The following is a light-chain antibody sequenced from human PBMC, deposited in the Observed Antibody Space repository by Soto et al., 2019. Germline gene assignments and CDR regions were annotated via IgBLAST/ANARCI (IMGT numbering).Light chain of an antibody. CDR3: QQYNNGTRAT. CDR1: QSISSN. Sequence: VITDYPASLSGPPKDGASLSWRASQSISSNLAWYQQKPGQAPRLLMFRTSSRATGFPARFSGSGSGTEFNLTISSLQSEDFGVYYCQQYNNGTRATFGGGSKVDI. J-gene: IGKJ4*01. V-gene: IGKV3-15*01. CDR2: RTS.